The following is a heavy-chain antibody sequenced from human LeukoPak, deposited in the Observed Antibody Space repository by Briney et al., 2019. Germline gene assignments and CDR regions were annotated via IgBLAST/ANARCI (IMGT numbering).Heavy chain of an antibody. CDR2: IYYSGST. J-gene: IGHJ3*02. Sequence: SETLSLTCTVSAGSISSYYWSWIRQPPGKGLEWIGYIYYSGSTNYNPSLKSRVTISVDTSKNQFSLKLSSVSAADTAVYYCARGIVAVVTDAFDTWGQGTMVTVSS. CDR3: ARGIVAVVTDAFDT. CDR1: AGSISSYY. D-gene: IGHD3-22*01. V-gene: IGHV4-59*01.